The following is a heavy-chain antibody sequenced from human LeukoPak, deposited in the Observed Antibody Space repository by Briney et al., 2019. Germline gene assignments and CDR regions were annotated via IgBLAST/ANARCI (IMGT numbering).Heavy chain of an antibody. CDR3: ARRAGAYSHPYDY. Sequence: GGSLRLSCAVSGFTVSSNSMSWVRQAPGKGLEWFSFIYSDNTHYSDSVKGRFTISRDNSKNTLYLQMNSLRAEDTAVYYCARRAGAYSHPYDYWGQGTLVTVSS. V-gene: IGHV3-53*01. CDR2: IYSDNT. CDR1: GFTVSSNS. D-gene: IGHD4/OR15-4a*01. J-gene: IGHJ4*02.